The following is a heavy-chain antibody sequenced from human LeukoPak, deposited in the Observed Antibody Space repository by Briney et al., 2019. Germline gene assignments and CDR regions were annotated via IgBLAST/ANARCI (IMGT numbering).Heavy chain of an antibody. V-gene: IGHV1-58*02. CDR1: GFTFTSSA. CDR2: IVVGSGNT. Sequence: ASVKVSCKASGFTFTSSAMQWVRQARGQRLEGIGWIVVGSGNTNYAQKFQERVTITRDMSTSTAYMELSSLRSEDTAVYYCAVQVRYCGGDCYLNYYYCYGMDVWGQGTTVTVSS. CDR3: AVQVRYCGGDCYLNYYYCYGMDV. J-gene: IGHJ6*02. D-gene: IGHD2-21*02.